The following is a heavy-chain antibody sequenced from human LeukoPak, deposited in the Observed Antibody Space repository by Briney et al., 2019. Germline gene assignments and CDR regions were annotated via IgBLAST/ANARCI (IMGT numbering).Heavy chain of an antibody. D-gene: IGHD3-9*01. J-gene: IGHJ4*02. CDR1: GFTFSDYY. V-gene: IGHV3-11*03. CDR2: ISCSSSYT. Sequence: GGSLRLSCAASGFTFSDYYMSWIRQAPGKGLEWVSYISCSSSYTNYADSVKGRFTISRDNAKNSLYLQMNSLRAEDTAVYYCANRPGNHDILTQYYFDYWGQGTLVTVSS. CDR3: ANRPGNHDILTQYYFDY.